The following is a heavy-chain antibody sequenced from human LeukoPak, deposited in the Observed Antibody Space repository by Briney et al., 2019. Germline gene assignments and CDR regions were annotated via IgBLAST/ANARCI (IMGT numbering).Heavy chain of an antibody. CDR3: ARALADSRNYYLGFDY. CDR1: GFTFSDYY. V-gene: IGHV3-11*04. J-gene: IGHJ4*02. Sequence: GGSLRLSCVASGFTFSDYYMGWIRQAPGKGLEWISYITNNGGAMFYADSLKGRLTIFRDNAKKSLYLQMNSLRPDDTALYYCARALADSRNYYLGFDYWGQGTLVTVSS. CDR2: ITNNGGAM. D-gene: IGHD3-22*01.